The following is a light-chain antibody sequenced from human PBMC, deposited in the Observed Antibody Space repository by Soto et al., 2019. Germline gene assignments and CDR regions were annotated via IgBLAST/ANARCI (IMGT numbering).Light chain of an antibody. CDR1: SGSVSSSNY. V-gene: IGLV8-61*01. CDR3: VLYLGNGISV. CDR2: STT. J-gene: IGLJ3*02. Sequence: QTVVTQEPSFSVSPGGTVTLTCGLKSGSVSSSNYPSWYQQTPGQPPRTVIYSTTTRSSGVPDRFSGSILGIKAALTITGAQAEDECDYYCVLYLGNGISVFGGGTKVTVL.